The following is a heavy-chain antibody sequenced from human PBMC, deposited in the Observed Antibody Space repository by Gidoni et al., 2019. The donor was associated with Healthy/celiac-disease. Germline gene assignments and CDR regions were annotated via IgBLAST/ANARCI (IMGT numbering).Heavy chain of an antibody. V-gene: IGHV1-69*01. Sequence: QVQLVQSGAEVKKPGSSVKVSCKASGGTFSSYAISWVRQAPGQGLEWMGGIIPIFGTANYAQKFQGRVTITADESTSTAYMELSSLRSEDTAVYYCARGGYCSGGSCYGSWGMDVWGQGTTVTVSS. CDR3: ARGGYCSGGSCYGSWGMDV. CDR2: IIPIFGTA. CDR1: GGTFSSYA. D-gene: IGHD2-15*01. J-gene: IGHJ6*02.